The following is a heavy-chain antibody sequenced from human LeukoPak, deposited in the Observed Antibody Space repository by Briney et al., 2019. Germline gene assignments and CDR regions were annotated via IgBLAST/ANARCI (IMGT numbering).Heavy chain of an antibody. CDR1: GGSISSYY. CDR3: ARVVYCSSTSCYNWFDP. J-gene: IGHJ5*02. V-gene: IGHV4-59*01. CDR2: IYYSGST. Sequence: SETLSLTCTVSGGSISSYYWSWIRQPPGKGLEWIGYIYYSGSTNYNPSLKSRVTISVDTSKNQFSLKLSSVTAEDTAVYYCARVVYCSSTSCYNWFDPWGQGTLVTVSS. D-gene: IGHD2-2*01.